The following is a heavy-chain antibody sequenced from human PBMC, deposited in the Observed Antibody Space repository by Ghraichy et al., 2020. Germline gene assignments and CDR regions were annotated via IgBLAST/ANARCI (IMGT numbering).Heavy chain of an antibody. D-gene: IGHD2-2*01. CDR2: INPNSGGT. CDR1: GYTFTGYY. CDR3: ARTRKSSTSRAWSMDV. Sequence: ASVKVSCKASGYTFTGYYMHWVRQAPGQGLEWMGWINPNSGGTNYAQKFQGRVTMTRDTSISTAYMELSRLRSDDTAVYYCARTRKSSTSRAWSMDVWGQGTTVTVSS. J-gene: IGHJ6*02. V-gene: IGHV1-2*02.